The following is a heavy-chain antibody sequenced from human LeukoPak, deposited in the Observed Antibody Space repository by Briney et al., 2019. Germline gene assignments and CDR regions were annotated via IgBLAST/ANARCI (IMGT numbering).Heavy chain of an antibody. CDR1: GFTFSSYA. CDR2: ITSDSSHT. J-gene: IGHJ4*02. CDR3: ARRRRIADRPLFAY. Sequence: GGSLRLSCAASGFTFSSYAMNWVRQAPGKGLEWVSSITSDSSHTYYVDSVKGRFTISRDNAKNSLYLQMNSLRAEDTALYYCARRRRIADRPLFAYWGQATLVTVSS. D-gene: IGHD6-6*01. V-gene: IGHV3-21*01.